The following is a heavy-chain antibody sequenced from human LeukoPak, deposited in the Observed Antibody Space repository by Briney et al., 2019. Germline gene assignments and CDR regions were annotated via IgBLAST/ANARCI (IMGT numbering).Heavy chain of an antibody. V-gene: IGHV3-23*01. J-gene: IGHJ5*02. CDR1: GFTFSSYA. CDR2: ISGSGGSR. Sequence: PGGTLRLSCAASGFTFSSYAMSWVRQAPGKGQEWVSAISGSGGSRYYADSVKGRFTISRDNTKNTLYLQMNSLRAEDTAVYYCARDSSGWYDHWGQGTLVTVPS. CDR3: ARDSSGWYDH. D-gene: IGHD6-19*01.